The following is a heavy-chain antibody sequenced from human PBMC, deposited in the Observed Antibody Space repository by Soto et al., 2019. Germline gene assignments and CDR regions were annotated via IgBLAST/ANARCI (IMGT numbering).Heavy chain of an antibody. V-gene: IGHV3-23*01. CDR2: ISDDGDST. Sequence: EVQLLESGGGLVQPGGSLRLSCGASGFTFSDNAMTWVRQAPGKGLEWVSSISDDGDSTYYADSVKGRFTISRDNSKNTLFLQMSSLGAEDTAVYYCAKSLSTPVNYGLDVWGQGTAVTVSS. CDR3: AKSLSTPVNYGLDV. J-gene: IGHJ6*02. CDR1: GFTFSDNA.